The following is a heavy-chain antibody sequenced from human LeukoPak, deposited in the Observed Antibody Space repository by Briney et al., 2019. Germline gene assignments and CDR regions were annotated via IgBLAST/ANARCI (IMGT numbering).Heavy chain of an antibody. D-gene: IGHD6-19*01. J-gene: IGHJ3*01. CDR3: ARRQWTAFDF. CDR1: GFTFNTYW. Sequence: GGSLKLSCSASGFTFNTYWISWVRQAPGKGLQWVANIKPDGNERYYVDYVKGRFTISRDNARSSLYLQMNSLRVEDTAIYYCARRQWTAFDFWGQGTMVTVSS. V-gene: IGHV3-7*01. CDR2: IKPDGNER.